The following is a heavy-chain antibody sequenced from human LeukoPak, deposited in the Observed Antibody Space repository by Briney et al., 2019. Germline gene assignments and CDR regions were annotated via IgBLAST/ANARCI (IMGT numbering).Heavy chain of an antibody. V-gene: IGHV4-39*01. D-gene: IGHD5-24*01. J-gene: IGHJ3*02. CDR3: ARWRHGYNSVDAFDI. Sequence: SETLSLTCIVSGGSISTNNHYWGWIRQPPGKGLEWIGNIYYSGSTDYNPSLKSRVTISVDTSENHFSLKVTSVTAADTAVYYCARWRHGYNSVDAFDIWGQGVMVTVSS. CDR1: GGSISTNNHY. CDR2: IYYSGST.